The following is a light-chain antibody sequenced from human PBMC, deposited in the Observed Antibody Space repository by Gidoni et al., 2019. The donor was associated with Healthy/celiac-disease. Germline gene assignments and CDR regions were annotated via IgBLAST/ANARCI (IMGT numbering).Light chain of an antibody. Sequence: QSALPQPPSASGAPGQSGTLACTGTSSDVGGYNYVSWYQQHPGKAPKLIIYEVSKRPPGVPDRFSGSKSCNTASLTVPGLQAEDEADYYCSSYACSNNFAFGGGPKLTGL. J-gene: IGLJ3*02. CDR2: EVS. CDR3: SSYACSNNFA. CDR1: SSDVGGYNY. V-gene: IGLV2-8*01.